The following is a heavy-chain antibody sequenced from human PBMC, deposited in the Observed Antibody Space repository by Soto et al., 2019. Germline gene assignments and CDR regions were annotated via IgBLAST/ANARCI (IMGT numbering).Heavy chain of an antibody. V-gene: IGHV5-10-1*01. J-gene: IGHJ6*02. CDR2: IDPSGSYT. Sequence: GESLKISCKGSGYSFTSYWISWVRQMPGKGLEWVGRIDPSGSYTNYSPSFQGHVTTSADKSINTAYLQWSSLKASDTAMYYCARKRVVPAATYYYYGMDVWGQGTTVTVSS. CDR1: GYSFTSYW. CDR3: ARKRVVPAATYYYYGMDV. D-gene: IGHD2-2*01.